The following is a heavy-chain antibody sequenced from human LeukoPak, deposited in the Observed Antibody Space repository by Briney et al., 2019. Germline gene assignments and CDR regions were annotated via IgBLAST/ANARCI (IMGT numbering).Heavy chain of an antibody. V-gene: IGHV4-34*01. CDR2: INHSGST. CDR3: ARHRSGGVISRPFDY. Sequence: SETLSLTCAVYGGSFTTYYWSWIRQPPGKGLEWIGEINHSGSTNYNPSLKSRVTTSVDTSKNQFSLKLSSVTAADTAVYYCARHRSGGVISRPFDYWGQGTLVTVSS. CDR1: GGSFTTYY. J-gene: IGHJ4*02. D-gene: IGHD3-16*02.